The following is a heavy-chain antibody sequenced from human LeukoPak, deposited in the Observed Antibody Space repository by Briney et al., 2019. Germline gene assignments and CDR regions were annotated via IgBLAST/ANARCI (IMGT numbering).Heavy chain of an antibody. CDR3: ASNIVVVPAAISDRDDY. CDR2: ISGSGGST. J-gene: IGHJ4*02. V-gene: IGHV3-23*01. CDR1: GFTFSDYY. D-gene: IGHD2-2*01. Sequence: GGSLRLSCAASGFTFSDYYMSWIRQAPGKGLEWVSAISGSGGSTYYADSVKGRFTISRDNSKNTLYLQMNSLRAEDTAVYYCASNIVVVPAAISDRDDYWGQGTLVTVSS.